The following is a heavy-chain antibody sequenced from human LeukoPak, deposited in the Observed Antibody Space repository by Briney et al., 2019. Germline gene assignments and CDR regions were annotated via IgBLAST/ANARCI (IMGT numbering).Heavy chain of an antibody. J-gene: IGHJ4*02. D-gene: IGHD3-16*01. V-gene: IGHV3-23*01. CDR2: ISGSGGST. CDR1: GFTFSSYA. CDR3: AKDGSGSSTTLCLGY. Sequence: GGSLRLSCAASGFTFSSYAMSWVRQAPGKGLEWVSAISGSGGSTYYADSVKGRFTISRDNSKNTLYLQMNSLRAEDTAVYYCAKDGSGSSTTLCLGYWGQGTLVTVSS.